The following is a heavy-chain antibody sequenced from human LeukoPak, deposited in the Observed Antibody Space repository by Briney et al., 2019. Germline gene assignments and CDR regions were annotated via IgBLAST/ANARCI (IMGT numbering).Heavy chain of an antibody. CDR2: ISYDGSNK. J-gene: IGHJ4*02. Sequence: GGSLRLSCAASGFTFRSYAMHWVRQAPGKGLEWVAVISYDGSNKYYADSVKGRFTISRDNSKNTLYLQMNSLRAEDTAVYYCARDVLSSGYYWREGYYFDYWGQGTLVTVSS. V-gene: IGHV3-30-3*01. CDR3: ARDVLSSGYYWREGYYFDY. CDR1: GFTFRSYA. D-gene: IGHD3-22*01.